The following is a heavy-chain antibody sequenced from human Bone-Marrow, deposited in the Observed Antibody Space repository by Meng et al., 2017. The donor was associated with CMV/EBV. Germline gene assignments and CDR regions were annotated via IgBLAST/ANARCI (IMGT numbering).Heavy chain of an antibody. CDR3: ATGVADFEY. CDR2: MNPNSGNT. D-gene: IGHD6-19*01. Sequence: QVQVVQSGAEVKKPGASVKVSCKASGYTFTSYDINSMRQAAGQGLEWMGWMNPNSGNTDYAQKFQGRVTMTRNISKSTAYMDLSSLRSEDTAVYYCATGVADFEYWGQGTLVTVSS. CDR1: GYTFTSYD. V-gene: IGHV1-8*01. J-gene: IGHJ4*02.